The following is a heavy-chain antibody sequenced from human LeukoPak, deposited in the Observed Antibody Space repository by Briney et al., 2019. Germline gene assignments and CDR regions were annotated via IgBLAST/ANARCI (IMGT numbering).Heavy chain of an antibody. CDR2: FDPEDDET. Sequence: ASVKVSRNVSGYTLTELSMHWVRQAPGKGLEWMGGFDPEDDETVSAQKFQGRVTMTEDTSTDTAYMELSSLRSDDTAVYYCATWGKGWDPFFDYWGQGTLVIVSS. CDR3: ATWGKGWDPFFDY. J-gene: IGHJ4*02. D-gene: IGHD6-19*01. V-gene: IGHV1-24*01. CDR1: GYTLTELS.